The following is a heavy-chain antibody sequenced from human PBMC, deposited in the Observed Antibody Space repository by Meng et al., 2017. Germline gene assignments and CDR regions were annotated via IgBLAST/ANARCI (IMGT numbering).Heavy chain of an antibody. D-gene: IGHD6-13*01. CDR3: ARDEDISAAGKLFGDY. J-gene: IGHJ4*02. CDR2: IDPNNDHT. CDR1: GYTFAAYW. Sequence: QRQLVRSRPEVKKPGPSVQLSCKPSGYTFAAYWIHWLRQAPGQGLEWMGRIDPNNDHTQYAQNFQGRVTMTSDTSISTVYMELNGLRSDDTAVYYCARDEDISAAGKLFGDYWGQGTLVTVSS. V-gene: IGHV1-2*06.